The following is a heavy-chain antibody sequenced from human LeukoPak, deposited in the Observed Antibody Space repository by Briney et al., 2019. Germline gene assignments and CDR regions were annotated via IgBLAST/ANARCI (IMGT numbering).Heavy chain of an antibody. D-gene: IGHD5-24*01. CDR3: AREMVGDGYNPANWFDP. CDR2: INSDGSST. CDR1: GFTFSSYW. V-gene: IGHV3-74*01. Sequence: GGSLRLSCAASGFTFSSYWMHWVRQAPGKGLVWVSRINSDGSSTSYADSVKGRFTISRDNAKNTLYLQMNSLRAEDTAVYYCAREMVGDGYNPANWFDPWGQATLDTVSS. J-gene: IGHJ5*02.